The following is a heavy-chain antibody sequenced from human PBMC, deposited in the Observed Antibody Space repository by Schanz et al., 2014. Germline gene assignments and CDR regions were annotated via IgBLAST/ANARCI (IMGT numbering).Heavy chain of an antibody. CDR3: TRGSGSRSYGWYYDS. CDR2: INSDGSSA. CDR1: GFTFSSYG. V-gene: IGHV3-74*02. J-gene: IGHJ4*02. D-gene: IGHD3-10*01. Sequence: EVQLVESGGGLIQPGGSLRLSCAASGFTFSSYGMNWVRQAPGKGLVWISRINSDGSSASYADSVKGRFTISRDNAKNTLYLQMNSVRAEDSAVYYCTRGSGSRSYGWYYDSWGQGTLVTVSS.